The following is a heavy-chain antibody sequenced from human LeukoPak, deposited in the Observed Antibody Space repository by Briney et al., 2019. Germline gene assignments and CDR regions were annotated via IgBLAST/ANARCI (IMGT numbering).Heavy chain of an antibody. V-gene: IGHV3-30*02. J-gene: IGHJ4*02. D-gene: IGHD4-17*01. CDR3: ARYRSVTTGKRFFDY. Sequence: GGSLRLSCAASGFTFSSYGMHWVRQAPGKGLEWVAFIRYDGSNKYYADSVKGRFTISRDNSMNTLYLQMNSLRGEDTAVYYCARYRSVTTGKRFFDYWGRGTLVTVSS. CDR1: GFTFSSYG. CDR2: IRYDGSNK.